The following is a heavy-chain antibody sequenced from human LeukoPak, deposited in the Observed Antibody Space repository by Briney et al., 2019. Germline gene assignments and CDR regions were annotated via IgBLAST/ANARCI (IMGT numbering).Heavy chain of an antibody. D-gene: IGHD3-9*01. CDR3: AKDRTVLTGLFDY. V-gene: IGHV3-30*04. Sequence: GGSLRLSCAASGFTFSSYAMHWVRQAPGKGLEWVAVISYDVSNKYYADSVKGRFTISRDSSENTLYLQMNSLRAEDTAVYYCAKDRTVLTGLFDYWGQGTLVTVSS. J-gene: IGHJ4*02. CDR1: GFTFSSYA. CDR2: ISYDVSNK.